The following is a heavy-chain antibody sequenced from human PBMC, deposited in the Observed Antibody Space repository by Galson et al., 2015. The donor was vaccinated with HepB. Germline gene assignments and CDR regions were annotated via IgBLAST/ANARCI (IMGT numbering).Heavy chain of an antibody. D-gene: IGHD3-22*01. CDR3: AKDYYDSSAIGRGFDY. J-gene: IGHJ4*02. CDR1: GFTFDDYA. CDR2: ISWNSGSI. Sequence: SLRLSCAASGFTFDDYAMHWVRQAPGKGLEWVSGISWNSGSIGYADSVKGRFTISRDNAKNSLYLQMNSLRAEDTALYYCAKDYYDSSAIGRGFDYWGQGTLVTVSS. V-gene: IGHV3-9*01.